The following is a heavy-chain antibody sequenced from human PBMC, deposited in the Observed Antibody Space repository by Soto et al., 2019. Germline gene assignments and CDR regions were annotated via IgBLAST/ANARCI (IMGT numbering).Heavy chain of an antibody. CDR3: ARTHITMVRGVTNYYYYYGMDV. Sequence: ASVKVSCKASGYTFTGYYMHWVLQAPGQGLEWMGWINPNSGGTNYAQKFQGWVTMTRDTSISTAYMELSRLRSDDTAVYYCARTHITMVRGVTNYYYYYGMDVWGQGTTVTVSS. J-gene: IGHJ6*02. CDR1: GYTFTGYY. D-gene: IGHD3-10*01. V-gene: IGHV1-2*04. CDR2: INPNSGGT.